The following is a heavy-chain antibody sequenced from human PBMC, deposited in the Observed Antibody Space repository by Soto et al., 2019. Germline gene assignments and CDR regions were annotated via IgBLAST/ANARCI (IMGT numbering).Heavy chain of an antibody. V-gene: IGHV4-34*01. CDR1: CGSFSGYY. CDR3: ARDEDYGSGSSNGMYV. CDR2: INHSGST. D-gene: IGHD3-10*01. J-gene: IGHJ6*02. Sequence: SETLSLTCAVYCGSFSGYYWSWIRQPPGKGLEWIGEINHSGSTNYNPSLKSRVTISVDTSKNQFSLKLSSVTAADTAVYYCARDEDYGSGSSNGMYVWGQGTTVTV.